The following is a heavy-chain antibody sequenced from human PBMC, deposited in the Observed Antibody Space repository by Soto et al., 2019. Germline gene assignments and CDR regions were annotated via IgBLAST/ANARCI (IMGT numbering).Heavy chain of an antibody. CDR2: IYYSGST. J-gene: IGHJ6*02. CDR1: GGSISSYY. Sequence: PSDTLSLTCTVSGGSISSYYWSWIRQPPGKGLEWIGYIYYSGSTNYNPSLKSRVTISVDTSKNQFSLKLSSVTAADTAVYYCARDIVVVPAATGGYYYYGMDVWGQGTTVTVSS. D-gene: IGHD2-2*01. CDR3: ARDIVVVPAATGGYYYYGMDV. V-gene: IGHV4-59*01.